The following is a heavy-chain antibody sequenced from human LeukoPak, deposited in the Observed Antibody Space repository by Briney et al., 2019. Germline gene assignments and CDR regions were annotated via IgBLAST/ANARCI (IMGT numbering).Heavy chain of an antibody. J-gene: IGHJ4*02. V-gene: IGHV3-23*01. CDR1: GFTFSEYA. Sequence: GGSLRLSCAASGFTFSEYAMSWVRQAPGKGLEWVSGISGSGGTSNYADSVKGRFTISRDNSKNTLNLQMNSLRAEDTAVYYCAKHLWRDLLWFGEGYYFGCWGQGTLVTVSS. CDR2: ISGSGGTS. D-gene: IGHD3-10*01. CDR3: AKHLWRDLLWFGEGYYFGC.